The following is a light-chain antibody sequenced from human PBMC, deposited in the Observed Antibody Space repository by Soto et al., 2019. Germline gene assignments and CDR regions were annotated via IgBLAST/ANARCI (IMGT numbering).Light chain of an antibody. CDR3: QHYNSYSEA. CDR1: QSISSY. CDR2: AAS. J-gene: IGKJ1*01. Sequence: DIQMTQSPSTLSLSLEERATITCRASQSISSYLTWYQQKPGTAPKLLIVAASSLQSGVPSRCSGSRSGPDFTLTSSSLQPEDFATYYCQHYNSYSEAFGQGTKVDIK. V-gene: IGKV1-5*01.